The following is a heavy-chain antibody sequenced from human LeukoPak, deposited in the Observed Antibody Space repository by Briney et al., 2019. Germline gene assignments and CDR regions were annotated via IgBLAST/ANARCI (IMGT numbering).Heavy chain of an antibody. D-gene: IGHD3-16*01. CDR3: VRHPRGGPYFDY. CDR2: IYYSGST. V-gene: IGHV4-61*01. CDR1: GGSVSSANYY. J-gene: IGHJ4*02. Sequence: SETLSLTCSVSGGSVSSANYYWSWVRQPPGKGLKWIGYIYYSGSTTYNPSLKSRVTISVDTSKNQFSLKLTSVTAADTGVYYCVRHPRGGPYFDYWGQGTLVTVSS.